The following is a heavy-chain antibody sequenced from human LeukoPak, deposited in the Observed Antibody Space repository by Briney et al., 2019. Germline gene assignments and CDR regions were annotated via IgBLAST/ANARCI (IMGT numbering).Heavy chain of an antibody. CDR3: ARMTTADLPDY. CDR1: GGSISSYY. J-gene: IGHJ4*02. D-gene: IGHD4-17*01. CDR2: IYTSGST. V-gene: IGHV4-4*09. Sequence: SETLSLACSVSGGSISSYYWSWIRQPPGKGLEWIGYIYTSGSTNYNPSLKSRVTISEDTSKNQFSLKLSSVTAADTAVYYCARMTTADLPDYWGQGTLVAVSS.